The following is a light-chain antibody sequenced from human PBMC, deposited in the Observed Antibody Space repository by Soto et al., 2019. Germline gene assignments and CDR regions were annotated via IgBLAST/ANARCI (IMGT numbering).Light chain of an antibody. V-gene: IGKV1-5*01. Sequence: DIQRTQSPSTLSGSVGDRVTITCRASQTISSWLAWYQQKPGKAPKLLIYDASILESGVPSRFSGSGSGTEFTLTISSLQPDDFATYYCQQYSSYSWTFGQGTKVDIK. CDR2: DAS. CDR3: QQYSSYSWT. CDR1: QTISSW. J-gene: IGKJ1*01.